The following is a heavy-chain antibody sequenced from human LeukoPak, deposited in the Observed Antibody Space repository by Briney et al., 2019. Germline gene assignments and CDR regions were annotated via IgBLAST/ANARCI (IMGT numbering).Heavy chain of an antibody. CDR1: GVSINNYY. J-gene: IGHJ4*02. CDR2: FQTSGTT. CDR3: ARGMGYSYGYSFDS. V-gene: IGHV4-4*07. D-gene: IGHD5-18*01. Sequence: SETLSLTCTVSGVSINNYYWSWIRQPAGKGLEWIGRFQTSGTTNYNSSLKSRVTMSIDTSQNQFSLNLTSVTAADTAIYYCARGMGYSYGYSFDSWGQGTLVTVSS.